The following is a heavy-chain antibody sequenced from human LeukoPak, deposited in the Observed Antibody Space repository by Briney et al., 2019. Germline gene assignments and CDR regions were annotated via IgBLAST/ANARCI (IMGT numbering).Heavy chain of an antibody. CDR1: GGSISSYY. D-gene: IGHD3-22*01. CDR3: ARARGYYDSSGYYY. J-gene: IGHJ4*02. V-gene: IGHV4-59*01. Sequence: SETLSLTCTVSGGSISSYYWSWIRQPPGKGLEWIGYIYYSGSTNYNPSLMSRVTISVDTSKNQFSLKLSSVTAADTAVYYCARARGYYDSSGYYYWGQGTLVTVSS. CDR2: IYYSGST.